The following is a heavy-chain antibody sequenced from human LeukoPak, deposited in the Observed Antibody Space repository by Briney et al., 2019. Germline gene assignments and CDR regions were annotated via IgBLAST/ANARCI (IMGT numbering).Heavy chain of an antibody. CDR3: AGVAVTLNFDY. J-gene: IGHJ4*02. V-gene: IGHV3-11*04. CDR2: ISSSGSTI. D-gene: IGHD4-17*01. Sequence: GGSLRLSCAASGFTFSDYYMSWIRQAPGKGLEWVSYISSSGSTIYYADSVKGRFTISRDNAKNSLYLQMNSLRAEDTAVYYCAGVAVTLNFDYWGQGTLVTVSS. CDR1: GFTFSDYY.